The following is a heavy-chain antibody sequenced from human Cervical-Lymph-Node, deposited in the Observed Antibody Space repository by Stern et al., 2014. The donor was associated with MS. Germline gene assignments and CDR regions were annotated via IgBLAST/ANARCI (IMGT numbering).Heavy chain of an antibody. CDR3: AGAPVSMPYRFDS. D-gene: IGHD2/OR15-2a*01. CDR2: INPIFGPP. Sequence: QMQLVQSGAGVKKPGSSVKVSCKASGDSFNNYAFNWVRQAPGQGLEWVGGINPIFGPPNYAQKFQGRVTITADDSTTTAYMELSGLRPGDTAVYFCAGAPVSMPYRFDSWGQGTLLAVSA. CDR1: GDSFNNYA. J-gene: IGHJ5*01. V-gene: IGHV1-69*01.